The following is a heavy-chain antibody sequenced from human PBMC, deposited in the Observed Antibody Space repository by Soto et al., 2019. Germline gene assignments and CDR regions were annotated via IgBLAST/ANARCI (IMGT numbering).Heavy chain of an antibody. CDR2: ISGSGGST. CDR1: GFTFSSYA. J-gene: IGHJ4*02. Sequence: GGSLRLSCAASGFTFSSYAMSWVRQAPGKGLEWVSAISGSGGSTYYADSVKGRFTISRDNSKNTLYLQMNSLRAEDTAVYYCAKDALPLDYYGSGSPMGYWGQGTLVTVSS. D-gene: IGHD3-10*01. V-gene: IGHV3-23*01. CDR3: AKDALPLDYYGSGSPMGY.